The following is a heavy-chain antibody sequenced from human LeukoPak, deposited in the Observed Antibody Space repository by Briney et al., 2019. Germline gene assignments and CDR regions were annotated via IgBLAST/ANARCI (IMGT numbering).Heavy chain of an antibody. CDR1: GFTFSSYS. CDR2: ISSSSSYI. Sequence: PGGSLRLSCAASGFTFSSYSMNWVRQAPGKGLEWVSSISSSSSYIYYADSVKGRFTISRDNGKTSLYLQMNSLRAEDTSVYYCARAYSSYYDSSGADAFDIWGQGAMVTVSS. V-gene: IGHV3-21*01. CDR3: ARAYSSYYDSSGADAFDI. D-gene: IGHD3-22*01. J-gene: IGHJ3*02.